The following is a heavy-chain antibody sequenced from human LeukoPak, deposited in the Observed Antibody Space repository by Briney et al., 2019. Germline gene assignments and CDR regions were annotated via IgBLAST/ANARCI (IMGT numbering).Heavy chain of an antibody. D-gene: IGHD2-15*01. J-gene: IGHJ4*02. CDR2: ISSSSSYV. V-gene: IGHV3-21*01. CDR1: GFTFSSYS. CDR3: AKDGAPYCSGATCYSAADY. Sequence: PGGSLRLSCAASGFTFSSYSMNWVRQAPGKGLERVSSISSSSSYVYYADSVKGRFTISRDNTKNSLYLQMNSLRAEDTAVYYCAKDGAPYCSGATCYSAADYWGQGTLVTVSS.